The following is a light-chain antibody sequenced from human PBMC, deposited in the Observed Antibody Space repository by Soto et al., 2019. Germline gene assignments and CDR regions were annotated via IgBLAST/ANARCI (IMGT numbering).Light chain of an antibody. Sequence: DIVMTQSPDSLAVSLGERATINCKSSQSVLYSSNNKNYLAWYQQKPGQPPKLLIYWASTRESGVPERFSGSGSGTDFTLTISSLQAEDVAVYYCQQYYSTLFTFGPGTKVDIK. CDR2: WAS. V-gene: IGKV4-1*01. J-gene: IGKJ3*01. CDR1: QSVLYSSNNKNY. CDR3: QQYYSTLFT.